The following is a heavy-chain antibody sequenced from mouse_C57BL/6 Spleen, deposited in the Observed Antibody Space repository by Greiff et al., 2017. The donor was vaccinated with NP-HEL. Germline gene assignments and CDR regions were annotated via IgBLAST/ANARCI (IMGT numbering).Heavy chain of an antibody. CDR3: ARGGITAVVGDY. V-gene: IGHV1-50*01. CDR2: VDPSDSYT. D-gene: IGHD1-1*01. J-gene: IGHJ2*01. CDR1: GYTFTSYW. Sequence: VQLQQPGAELVKPGASVKLSCKASGYTFTSYWMQWVKQRPGQGLEWIGEVDPSDSYTNYNQKFKGKATFTVDTSSSTAYMQLSSLTSEDSAVYYCARGGITAVVGDYWGQGTTLTVSS.